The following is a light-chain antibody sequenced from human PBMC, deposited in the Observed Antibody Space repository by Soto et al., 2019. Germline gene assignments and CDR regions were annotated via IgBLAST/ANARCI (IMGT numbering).Light chain of an antibody. CDR3: HHFGSLPET. Sequence: EIVLTQSPATLSLSPGERATLSCRASQDVSRYLAWYQQKPGRAPRLLFYSASSRATGIPDRFSGSGSGTDFTLTISRLEPEDFAVYYCHHFGSLPETFGQGTNVE. V-gene: IGKV3-20*01. CDR1: QDVSRY. J-gene: IGKJ1*01. CDR2: SAS.